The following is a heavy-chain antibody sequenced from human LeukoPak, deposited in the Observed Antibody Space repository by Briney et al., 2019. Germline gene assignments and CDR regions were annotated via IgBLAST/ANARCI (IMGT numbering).Heavy chain of an antibody. Sequence: GGSLRLSCAASGFTFSTYSMNWVRQAPGKGLEWVSSISSSSSYIYYADSLKGRFTISRDNAKNSLYLQMNSLRAEDTAVYYCARGRVTGTNRCWFDPWGQGTLVTVSS. V-gene: IGHV3-21*01. D-gene: IGHD1-7*01. CDR2: ISSSSSYI. J-gene: IGHJ5*02. CDR3: ARGRVTGTNRCWFDP. CDR1: GFTFSTYS.